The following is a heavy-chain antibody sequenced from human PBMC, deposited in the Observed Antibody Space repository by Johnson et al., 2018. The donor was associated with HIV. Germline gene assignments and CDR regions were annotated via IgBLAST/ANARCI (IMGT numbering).Heavy chain of an antibody. V-gene: IGHV3-23*04. CDR1: GFTFSSYA. CDR2: ISGSGGST. J-gene: IGHJ3*02. D-gene: IGHD1-1*01. CDR3: ARDVTAGNDAFDI. Sequence: VQLVESGGGVVQPGGSLRLSCAASGFTFSSYALTWVRQAPGRGLEWVSTISGSGGSTYYADSVRGRFTISRDNSKNTLYLQMNSLRAEDTAVYYCARDVTAGNDAFDIWGQGTMVTVSS.